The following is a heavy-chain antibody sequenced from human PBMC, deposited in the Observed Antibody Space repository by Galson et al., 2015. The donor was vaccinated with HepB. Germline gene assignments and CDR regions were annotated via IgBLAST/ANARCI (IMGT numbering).Heavy chain of an antibody. V-gene: IGHV1-69*13. CDR2: IIPIFGTA. D-gene: IGHD4-17*01. J-gene: IGHJ6*03. Sequence: SVKVSCKASGGTFSSYAISWVRQAPGQGLEWMGGIIPIFGTANYAQKFQGRVTITADESTSTAYMELSSLRSEDTAVYYCARGADYGDLTLYYYYYMDVWGKGTTVTVSS. CDR1: GGTFSSYA. CDR3: ARGADYGDLTLYYYYYMDV.